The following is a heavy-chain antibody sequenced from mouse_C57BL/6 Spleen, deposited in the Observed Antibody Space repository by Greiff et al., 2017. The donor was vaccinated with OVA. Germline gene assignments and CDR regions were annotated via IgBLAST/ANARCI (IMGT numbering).Heavy chain of an antibody. V-gene: IGHV1-52*01. J-gene: IGHJ3*01. Sequence: VKLQQPGAELVRPGSSVKLSCKASGYTFTSYWMHWVKQRPIQGLEWIGNIDPSDSETHYNQKFKDKATLTVDKSSSTAYMQLSSLTSEDSAVYYCARGGNYGNYGVAYWGQGTLVTVSA. CDR2: IDPSDSET. CDR3: ARGGNYGNYGVAY. D-gene: IGHD2-1*01. CDR1: GYTFTSYW.